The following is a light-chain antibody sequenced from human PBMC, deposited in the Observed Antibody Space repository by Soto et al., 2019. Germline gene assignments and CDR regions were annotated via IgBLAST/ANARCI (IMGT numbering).Light chain of an antibody. J-gene: IGKJ2*01. Sequence: EIVLTQSPGTLSLSPGDRATLSCRASQRVSNSYLAWYQQKPGQAPRLLIYDASTRAAGVPDRVTGGESGTDLTITISALEPEDFALYFCQQYERPPFAFGQGTRLEI. CDR2: DAS. CDR3: QQYERPPFA. CDR1: QRVSNSY. V-gene: IGKV3-20*01.